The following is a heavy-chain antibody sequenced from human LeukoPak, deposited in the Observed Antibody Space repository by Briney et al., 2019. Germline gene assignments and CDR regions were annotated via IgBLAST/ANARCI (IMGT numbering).Heavy chain of an antibody. V-gene: IGHV4-34*01. Sequence: SETLSLTCAVYGGSFSGYYWSWIRQPPGKGLEWIGEINHSGSTNYNPSLKSRVTISVDTSKNQFSLKLSSVTAADTAVYYCARHGRSYYAPLDYWGQGTLGTVSS. CDR2: INHSGST. CDR1: GGSFSGYY. J-gene: IGHJ4*02. D-gene: IGHD1-26*01. CDR3: ARHGRSYYAPLDY.